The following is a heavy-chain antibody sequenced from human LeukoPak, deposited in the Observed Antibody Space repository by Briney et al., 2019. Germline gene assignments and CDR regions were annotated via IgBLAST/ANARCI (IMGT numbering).Heavy chain of an antibody. D-gene: IGHD6-19*01. CDR2: ISGSGSII. V-gene: IGHV3-48*02. J-gene: IGHJ4*02. CDR1: GFTFSGYS. CDR3: ARGDASGWSY. Sequence: GSLPLSCAASGFTFSGYSMNWVRQAPGKGLVWLSYISGSGSIIYYAGSVKGRFTISRDNAKNSLYLQMNSLRDEDTAVYYCARGDASGWSYWGQG.